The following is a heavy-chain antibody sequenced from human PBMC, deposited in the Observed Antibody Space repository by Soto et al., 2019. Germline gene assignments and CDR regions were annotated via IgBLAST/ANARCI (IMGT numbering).Heavy chain of an antibody. J-gene: IGHJ4*02. CDR2: IRGGGGPT. Sequence: SLRLSCAASGFTFSNYAMSWVRQAPGKGLEWVSLIRGGGGPTNYADSVKGRFTVSRDNSNNMLFLQMSSLRADDTAVYYCVKDFRVGYDWTHDWGQGTLVTVSS. V-gene: IGHV3-23*01. CDR1: GFTFSNYA. D-gene: IGHD5-12*01. CDR3: VKDFRVGYDWTHD.